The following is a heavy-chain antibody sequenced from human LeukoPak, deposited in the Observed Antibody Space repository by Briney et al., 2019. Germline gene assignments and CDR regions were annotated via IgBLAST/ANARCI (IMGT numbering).Heavy chain of an antibody. CDR3: AREVGAWDY. Sequence: GGSLRLSCAASGFTFSSYSMNWVRQAPGKGLEWVAFIRFDGSDKYYADSVKGRFTISRDNSKNTLYLQMNSLRAEDTAVYYCAREVGAWDYWGQGTLVTVSS. D-gene: IGHD1-26*01. CDR1: GFTFSSYS. V-gene: IGHV3-30*02. CDR2: IRFDGSDK. J-gene: IGHJ4*02.